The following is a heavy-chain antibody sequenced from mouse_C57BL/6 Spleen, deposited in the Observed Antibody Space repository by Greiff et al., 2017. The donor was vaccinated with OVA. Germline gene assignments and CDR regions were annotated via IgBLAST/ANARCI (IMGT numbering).Heavy chain of an antibody. D-gene: IGHD1-1*01. CDR2: INPGSGGT. J-gene: IGHJ4*01. CDR3: ARYQGYWAMDY. CDR1: GYAFTNYL. V-gene: IGHV1-54*01. Sequence: VQLQQSGAELVRPGTSVKVSCKASGYAFTNYLIEWVKQRPGQGLEWIGVINPGSGGTNYNEKFKGKATLTADKSSSTAYMQRSSLTSEDSAVYCSARYQGYWAMDYWGQGTTVTVSS.